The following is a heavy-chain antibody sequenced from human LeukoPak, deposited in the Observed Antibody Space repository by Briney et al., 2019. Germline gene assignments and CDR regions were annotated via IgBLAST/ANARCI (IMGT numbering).Heavy chain of an antibody. D-gene: IGHD6-19*01. V-gene: IGHV3-30*02. CDR2: IRYDGSNK. Sequence: GGSLRLSCAASGFTLSSYGMHWVRQAPGKGLEWVAFIRYDGSNKYYADSVKGRFTISRDNSKNTLYLQMNSLRGEDTAVYYCASQRGVIAVAGPDYWGQGTLVTVSS. CDR1: GFTLSSYG. CDR3: ASQRGVIAVAGPDY. J-gene: IGHJ4*02.